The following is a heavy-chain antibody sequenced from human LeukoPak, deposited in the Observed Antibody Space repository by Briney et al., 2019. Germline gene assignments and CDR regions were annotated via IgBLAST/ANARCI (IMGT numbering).Heavy chain of an antibody. Sequence: PGGSLRLSCAASGFTFNSYAMSWVRQAPGKGLEWVSAISGSGGSTYYADSVKGRFTISRDNSKNTLYLQMNSLRAEDTAVYYCAKGPGGRITMKRLRYHFGMDVWGQGTTVTVSS. D-gene: IGHD3-22*01. J-gene: IGHJ6*02. CDR3: AKGPGGRITMKRLRYHFGMDV. CDR2: ISGSGGST. V-gene: IGHV3-23*01. CDR1: GFTFNSYA.